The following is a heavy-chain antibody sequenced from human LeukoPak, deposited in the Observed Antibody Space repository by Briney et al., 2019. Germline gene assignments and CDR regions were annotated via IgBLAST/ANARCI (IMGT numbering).Heavy chain of an antibody. V-gene: IGHV3-23*01. J-gene: IGHJ4*02. D-gene: IGHD4-17*01. CDR3: AKGYDYGALIPFDY. CDR2: ISGSGGST. Sequence: GGSLRLSCAASGFTFSSYGMSWVRQAPGKGLEWVLAISGSGGSTYYADSVKGRFTISRDNSKNTLYLQMNSLRAEDTAVYYCAKGYDYGALIPFDYWGQGTLVTVSS. CDR1: GFTFSSYG.